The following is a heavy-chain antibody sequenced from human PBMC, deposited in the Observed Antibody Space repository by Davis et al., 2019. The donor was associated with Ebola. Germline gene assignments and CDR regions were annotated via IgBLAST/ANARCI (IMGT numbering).Heavy chain of an antibody. D-gene: IGHD6-13*01. CDR2: INHSGST. CDR1: GGSFSGYY. CDR3: ARDSSRPDY. Sequence: PSETLSLTCAVYGGSFSGYYWSWIRQPPGKGLEWIGEINHSGSTNYNPSLKSRVTISVDTSKNQFSLKLSSVTAADTAVYYCARDSSRPDYWGQGTLVTVSS. V-gene: IGHV4-34*01. J-gene: IGHJ4*02.